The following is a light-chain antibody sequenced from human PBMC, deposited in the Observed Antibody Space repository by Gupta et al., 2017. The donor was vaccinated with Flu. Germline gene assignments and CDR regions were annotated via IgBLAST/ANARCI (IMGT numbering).Light chain of an antibody. CDR2: EVN. CDR3: CSYTSASTGV. V-gene: IGLV2-14*01. J-gene: IGLJ3*02. Sequence: SITISCTGTSSDVGAYGLVSWYQQHPGKVPKLIFYEVNKRPSGVSNRFSGSVSGNTASLTISGLQAEDEADYYCCSYTSASTGVFGGGTKVTVL. CDR1: SSDVGAYGL.